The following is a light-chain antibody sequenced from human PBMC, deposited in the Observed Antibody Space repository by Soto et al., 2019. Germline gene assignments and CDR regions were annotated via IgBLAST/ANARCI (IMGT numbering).Light chain of an antibody. V-gene: IGKV1-8*01. CDR1: QGISSY. J-gene: IGKJ3*01. CDR3: QQYYSYPLT. Sequence: AIRMTQSPSSFSASTGDRVTITCRASQGISSYLAWYQQKPGKAPKLLIYAASTLQSGVPSRFSGSGSGTYFTLTISCLQSEDLATYYCQQYYSYPLTFGHGTKVDIK. CDR2: AAS.